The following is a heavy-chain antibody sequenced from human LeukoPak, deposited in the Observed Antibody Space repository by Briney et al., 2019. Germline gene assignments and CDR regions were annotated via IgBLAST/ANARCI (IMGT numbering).Heavy chain of an antibody. J-gene: IGHJ4*02. Sequence: ASVKASCKASGGTFSSYAISWVRQAPGQGLEWMGRIIPIFGTANYAQKFQGRVTITTDESTSTAYMELSSLRSEDTAVYYCASYNGQWLAWDYWGQGTLVTVSS. V-gene: IGHV1-69*05. CDR1: GGTFSSYA. CDR2: IIPIFGTA. D-gene: IGHD6-19*01. CDR3: ASYNGQWLAWDY.